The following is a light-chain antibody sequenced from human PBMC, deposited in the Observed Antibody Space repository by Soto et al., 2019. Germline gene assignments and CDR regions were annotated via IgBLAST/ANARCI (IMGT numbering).Light chain of an antibody. Sequence: DIQLTQSPSFLSASVGDRVTITCRASQGVSSNLAWYQQKPGKAPKLLIYAASTWQSGVPSRFSGSGSGTEFTHTISSLQPEVFATYCRQHLNRYPITFGQGTRLEIK. CDR2: AAS. CDR1: QGVSSN. V-gene: IGKV1-9*01. J-gene: IGKJ5*01. CDR3: QHLNRYPIT.